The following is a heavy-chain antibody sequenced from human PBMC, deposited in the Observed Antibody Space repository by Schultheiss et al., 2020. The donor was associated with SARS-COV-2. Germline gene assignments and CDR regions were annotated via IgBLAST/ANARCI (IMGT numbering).Heavy chain of an antibody. D-gene: IGHD6-19*01. CDR1: GFTFSSYW. CDR3: ARGGGGGSSGWYQY. Sequence: GGSLRLSCAASGFTFSSYWMSWVRQAPGKGLEWVSYISSSSSTIYYADSVKGRFTISRDNAKNSLYLQMNSLRAEDTAVYYCARGGGGGSSGWYQYWGQGTLVTVSS. V-gene: IGHV3-48*04. J-gene: IGHJ4*02. CDR2: ISSSSSTI.